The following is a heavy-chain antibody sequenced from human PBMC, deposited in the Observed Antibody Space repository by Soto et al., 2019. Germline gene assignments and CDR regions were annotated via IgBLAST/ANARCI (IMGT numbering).Heavy chain of an antibody. CDR1: GFTFSSYW. Sequence: VQLVESGGGLVQPGGSLRLSCAASGFTFSSYWMSWVHQAPGKGLEWVANIKQDGSEKYYVDSVKGRFTISRDNAKNSLYLQMNSLRAEDTAVYYCARGDGYYYDSSGYYGGPVYFDYWGQGTLVTVSS. CDR3: ARGDGYYYDSSGYYGGPVYFDY. CDR2: IKQDGSEK. V-gene: IGHV3-7*01. J-gene: IGHJ4*02. D-gene: IGHD3-22*01.